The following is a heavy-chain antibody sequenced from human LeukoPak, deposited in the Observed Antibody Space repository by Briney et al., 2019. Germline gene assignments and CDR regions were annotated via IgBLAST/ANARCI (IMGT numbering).Heavy chain of an antibody. CDR2: IKQDGSEK. CDR1: GFTFSSYW. D-gene: IGHD3-3*01. Sequence: GGSLRLSCAASGFTFSSYWMSWVRQAPGKGLEWVANIKQDGSEKYYVDSVKGRFTISRDNAKNSLYLQMNSLRAEDTAVYYCAKEHLEIPFDYWGQGTLVTVSS. J-gene: IGHJ4*02. V-gene: IGHV3-7*01. CDR3: AKEHLEIPFDY.